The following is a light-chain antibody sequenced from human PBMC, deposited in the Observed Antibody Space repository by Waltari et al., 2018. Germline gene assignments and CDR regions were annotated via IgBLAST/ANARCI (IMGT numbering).Light chain of an antibody. CDR1: SSVTRY. CDR2: DVS. CDR3: QQYDRYSAWT. J-gene: IGKJ1*01. V-gene: IGKV1-5*01. Sequence: DIQITQSPSTLSASLGDRVTITCRASSSVTRYLAWYQQKPGKAPKVLIWDVSSLERGVPSRFSGSGSGTEFTLTISSLQPDDFATYYCQQYDRYSAWTFGQGTKVEIK.